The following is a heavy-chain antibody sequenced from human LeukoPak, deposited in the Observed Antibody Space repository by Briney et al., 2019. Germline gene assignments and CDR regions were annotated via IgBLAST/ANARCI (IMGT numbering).Heavy chain of an antibody. J-gene: IGHJ4*02. CDR3: ARARQLDY. Sequence: GGSLRLSCAASGFTFSNSFMHWVRHAPGKGLVWVSRINSDGSSTSYADSVKGRFTISRDNAKNTLYLQMNSLGAEDTAVYYCARARQLDYWGQGTLVTVSS. CDR2: INSDGSST. CDR1: GFTFSNSF. V-gene: IGHV3-74*01.